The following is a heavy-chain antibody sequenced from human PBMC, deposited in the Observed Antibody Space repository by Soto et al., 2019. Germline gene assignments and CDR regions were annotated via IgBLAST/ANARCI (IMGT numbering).Heavy chain of an antibody. V-gene: IGHV1-69*01. CDR1: GGTFSSYA. Sequence: QVQLVQSGAAVKKPGSSVKVSCKASGGTFSSYAISWVRQAPGQGLEWMGGIIPIFGTANYAQKFQGRVTITADESTSTAYMELSSLRSEDTAVYYCARVAYSYGPVHPYFDYWGQGTLVTVSS. D-gene: IGHD5-18*01. CDR2: IIPIFGTA. J-gene: IGHJ4*02. CDR3: ARVAYSYGPVHPYFDY.